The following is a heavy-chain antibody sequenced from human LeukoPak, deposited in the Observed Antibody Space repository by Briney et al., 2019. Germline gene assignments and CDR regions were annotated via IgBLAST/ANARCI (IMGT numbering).Heavy chain of an antibody. J-gene: IGHJ3*01. Sequence: GGSLRLSCAASGFTFSSYSMSWVRQAPGKGLEWVSSISSSSSNIYYADSVKGRFTISRDNAKNSLYLQMNSLRAETTVVYYFARGQDDDAFDLWGQGTMVSVSS. CDR3: ARGQDDDAFDL. CDR1: GFTFSSYS. V-gene: IGHV3-21*01. CDR2: ISSSSSNI.